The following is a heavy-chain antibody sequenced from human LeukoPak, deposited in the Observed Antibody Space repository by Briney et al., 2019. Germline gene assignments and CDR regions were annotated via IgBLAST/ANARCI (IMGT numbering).Heavy chain of an antibody. CDR3: ARVARGDYYYYYMDV. J-gene: IGHJ6*03. CDR1: GFTFSSYW. D-gene: IGHD3-10*01. Sequence: GGSLRLSCAASGFTFSSYWFHWVRQAPGKGLVWVSRINSDGSGTTYADSVKGRFTISRDNAKNTLYLQMNSLRAEDTALYYCARVARGDYYYYYMDVWGKGTTVTVSS. CDR2: INSDGSGT. V-gene: IGHV3-74*01.